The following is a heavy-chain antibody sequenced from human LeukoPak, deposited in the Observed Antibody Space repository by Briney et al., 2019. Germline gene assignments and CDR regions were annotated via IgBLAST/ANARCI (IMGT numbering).Heavy chain of an antibody. CDR3: ARGRSAAAGLNWFDP. CDR1: GGSFSGYY. Sequence: SETLSLTCAVYGGSFSGYYWSWIRHPPGKGLEWIGEINHSGSTNYNPSLKSRVTISVDTSKNQFSLKLSSVTAADTAVYYCARGRSAAAGLNWFDPWGQGTLVTVSS. CDR2: INHSGST. J-gene: IGHJ5*02. D-gene: IGHD6-13*01. V-gene: IGHV4-34*01.